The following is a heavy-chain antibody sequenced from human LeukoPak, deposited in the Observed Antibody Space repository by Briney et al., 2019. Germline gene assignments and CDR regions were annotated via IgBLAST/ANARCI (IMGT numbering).Heavy chain of an antibody. CDR2: IDPSDCYN. CDR1: GYSFTSYW. D-gene: IGHD2/OR15-2a*01. Sequence: GESLKISCKGSGYSFTSYWISWVRQMPGKGLEWMGRIDPSDCYNNYSPSFQGHVTISADKSISTAYLQWSSLKASDTAMYYCATGQNIGQADYWGQGTLVTVSS. CDR3: ATGQNIGQADY. J-gene: IGHJ4*02. V-gene: IGHV5-10-1*01.